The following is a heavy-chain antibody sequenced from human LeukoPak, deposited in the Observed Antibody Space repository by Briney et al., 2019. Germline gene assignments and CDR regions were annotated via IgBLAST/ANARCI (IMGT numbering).Heavy chain of an antibody. CDR2: FNANIGGT. V-gene: IGHV1-2*02. CDR1: GYTFTGYY. CDR3: ASPYCSSTSCYSQAAFDI. D-gene: IGHD2-2*02. Sequence: GASVKVSCKASGYTFTGYYMHWVRQAPGHGLELKGCFNANIGGTNYAQKFQGRVTMTRDTSISTAYMELSRLRSDDTAVYYCASPYCSSTSCYSQAAFDIWGQGTMVTVSS. J-gene: IGHJ3*02.